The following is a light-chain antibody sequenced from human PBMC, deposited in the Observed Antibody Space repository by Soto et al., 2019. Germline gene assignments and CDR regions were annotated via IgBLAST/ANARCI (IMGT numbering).Light chain of an antibody. CDR3: QQYYSYPPIT. Sequence: DIQMTQSPSSLSASVGDRVTITCQASQDISNYLNWYQQNPGKAPKLLIYAASTLQSGVPSRFSSSGSGTDFTLTISCLQSEDFATYYCQQYYSYPPITFGQGTRLEIK. J-gene: IGKJ5*01. CDR1: QDISNY. CDR2: AAS. V-gene: IGKV1-16*01.